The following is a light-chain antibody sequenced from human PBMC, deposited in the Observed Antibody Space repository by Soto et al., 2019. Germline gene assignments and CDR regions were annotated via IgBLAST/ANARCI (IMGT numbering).Light chain of an antibody. CDR2: GAS. Sequence: EVELTQSPGTLSLSPGERATLSCMASQIVSSDYLAWYHQKPGQAPMILIYGASSRASGIPDRFSGSGSGTDVTLTISRLEPEDFAVYYWQQDGSSPYTFGQGTKLEIK. CDR1: QIVSSDY. V-gene: IGKV3-20*01. CDR3: QQDGSSPYT. J-gene: IGKJ2*01.